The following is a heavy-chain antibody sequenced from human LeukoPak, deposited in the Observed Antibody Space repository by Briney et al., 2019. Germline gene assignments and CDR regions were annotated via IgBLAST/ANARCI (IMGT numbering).Heavy chain of an antibody. CDR1: GDSINNYY. V-gene: IGHV4-59*12. Sequence: PSETLSLTCTVSGDSINNYYWSWIRQPPGKGLEWIGFIYYSGSTNYNPSLKSRVTISVDTSKKQFSLKLSSVTAADTAVYYCARGVDYYGVWGQGTLVTVSS. CDR3: ARGVDYYGV. J-gene: IGHJ4*02. D-gene: IGHD3-10*01. CDR2: IYYSGST.